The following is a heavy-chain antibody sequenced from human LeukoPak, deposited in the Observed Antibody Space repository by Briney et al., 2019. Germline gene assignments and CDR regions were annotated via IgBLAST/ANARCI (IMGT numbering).Heavy chain of an antibody. V-gene: IGHV3-23*01. CDR2: IIGSGDIT. D-gene: IGHD1-1*01. CDR1: GFTFSSYA. CDR3: AKDSTRTGTNYFDF. J-gene: IGHJ4*02. Sequence: RTGGSLRLSCPASGFTFSSYAMSWVRQAPGKGLEWVSSIIGSGDITYYADSVKGRFTISRDNSKNTLYLQMNSLRAEDTAVYYCAKDSTRTGTNYFDFWGQGTLVTVSS.